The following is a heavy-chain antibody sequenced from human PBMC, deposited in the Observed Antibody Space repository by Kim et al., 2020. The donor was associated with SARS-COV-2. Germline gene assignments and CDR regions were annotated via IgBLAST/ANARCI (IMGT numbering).Heavy chain of an antibody. CDR2: VYHSGRT. Sequence: SETLSLTCTLSGASFSDYSWTWIRQPPGKGLEWVGSVYHSGRTSYNSSLKSRVTISLDTSKNQIPLKLISVTPADSAIYYCARDRVIHPKEELRNNYYY. D-gene: IGHD2-21*01. J-gene: IGHJ6*01. V-gene: IGHV4-59*01. CDR3: ARDRVIHPKEELRNNYYY. CDR1: GASFSDYS.